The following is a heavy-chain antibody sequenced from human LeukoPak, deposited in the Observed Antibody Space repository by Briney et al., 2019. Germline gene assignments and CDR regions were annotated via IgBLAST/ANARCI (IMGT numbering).Heavy chain of an antibody. J-gene: IGHJ4*02. CDR3: AGLSNWNAYFDY. D-gene: IGHD1-20*01. V-gene: IGHV3-23*01. Sequence: GGSLRLSCAASGFTFGSYAMSWVRQAPGKGLEWVSAISGSGGSTYYADSVKGRFTISRDNSKNTLYLQMNSLRAEDTAVYYCAGLSNWNAYFDYWGQGTLVTVSS. CDR1: GFTFGSYA. CDR2: ISGSGGST.